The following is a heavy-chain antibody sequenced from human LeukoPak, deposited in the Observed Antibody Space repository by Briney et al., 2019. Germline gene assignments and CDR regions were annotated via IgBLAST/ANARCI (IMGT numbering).Heavy chain of an antibody. CDR1: GFSLSTSGVG. CDR2: IYWNDDK. CDR3: AHKGASYDSSGYYYEDYYYGMDV. D-gene: IGHD3-22*01. Sequence: SGPTLVKPTQTLTLTCTFSGFSLSTSGVGVGWIRQPPGRALEWLALIYWNDDKRYSPSLKSRPTITKDTSKNQVVLTMTNMDPVDTATYYCAHKGASYDSSGYYYEDYYYGMDVWGQGTTVTVSS. V-gene: IGHV2-5*01. J-gene: IGHJ6*02.